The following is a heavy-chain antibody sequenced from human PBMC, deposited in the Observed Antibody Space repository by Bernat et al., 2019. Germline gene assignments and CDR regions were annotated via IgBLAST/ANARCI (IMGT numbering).Heavy chain of an antibody. J-gene: IGHJ4*02. Sequence: QVQLQQWGAGLLKPSETLSLTCAVYGGSLSGYYWSWIRQPPGKGLEWIGEINHSGSTNYNPSLKSRVTISVDTSKNQFSLKLSSVTAADTAVYYCARKRGFDYWGQGTLVTVSS. CDR2: INHSGST. CDR3: ARKRGFDY. D-gene: IGHD3-10*01. CDR1: GGSLSGYY. V-gene: IGHV4-34*01.